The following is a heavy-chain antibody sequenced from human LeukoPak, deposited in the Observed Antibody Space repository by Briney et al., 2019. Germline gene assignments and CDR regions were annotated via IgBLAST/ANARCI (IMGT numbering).Heavy chain of an antibody. V-gene: IGHV3-53*01. CDR2: IYSGGST. Sequence: PGGSLRLSCAASGFTVSSNYMSWVRQAPGKGLEWVSVIYSGGSTYYADSVKGRFTISRDNSKNTLYLQMNSLRAEDTAVYYCAKTHRYHSSSWFFDYWGQGTLVTVSS. CDR1: GFTVSSNY. D-gene: IGHD6-13*01. CDR3: AKTHRYHSSSWFFDY. J-gene: IGHJ4*02.